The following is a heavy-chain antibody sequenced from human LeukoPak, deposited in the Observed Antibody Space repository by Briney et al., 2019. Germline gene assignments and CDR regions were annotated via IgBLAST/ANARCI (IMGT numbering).Heavy chain of an antibody. V-gene: IGHV3-48*02. Sequence: GGSLRLSCAASGFTFSKYAMSWVRQDPGEGLEWVSYISSSSSTIYYAHSVKGRFTISRDNAKNSLYLQMNSLRDEDTAVYYCARSGWGVGATAHFDYWGQGTLVTVSS. CDR2: ISSSSSTI. D-gene: IGHD1-26*01. CDR3: ARSGWGVGATAHFDY. CDR1: GFTFSKYA. J-gene: IGHJ4*02.